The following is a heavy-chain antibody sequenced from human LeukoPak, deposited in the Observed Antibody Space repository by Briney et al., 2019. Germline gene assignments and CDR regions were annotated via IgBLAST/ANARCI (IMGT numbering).Heavy chain of an antibody. CDR2: IIPIFGTA. CDR3: ARVRDITTHYYFDY. Sequence: VASVKVSCKASGGTFSSYAISWVRQAPGQGLGWMGGIIPIFGTANYAQKFQGRVTITADESTSTAYMELSSLRSEDAAVYYCARVRDITTHYYFDYWGQGTLVTVSS. V-gene: IGHV1-69*13. J-gene: IGHJ4*02. CDR1: GGTFSSYA. D-gene: IGHD3-3*01.